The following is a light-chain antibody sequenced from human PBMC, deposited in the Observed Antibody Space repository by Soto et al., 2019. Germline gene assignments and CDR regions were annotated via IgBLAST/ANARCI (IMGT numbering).Light chain of an antibody. CDR1: SSDIGAYNY. Sequence: QSVLTQPASVSGSPGQSIAISCTGTSSDIGAYNYVSWYQQHPGKARKLMIYDVSNRPSGVSDRFSGSKSGNTASLTISGLQAEDEADYYCISFTSSNTGVFGGGTQLTVL. CDR2: DVS. J-gene: IGLJ2*01. CDR3: ISFTSSNTGV. V-gene: IGLV2-14*03.